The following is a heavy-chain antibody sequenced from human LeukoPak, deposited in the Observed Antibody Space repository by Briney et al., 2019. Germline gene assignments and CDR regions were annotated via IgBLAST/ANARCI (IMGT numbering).Heavy chain of an antibody. CDR3: AREARRYYYDSSGDFDY. V-gene: IGHV3-7*01. J-gene: IGHJ4*02. CDR1: GFTISSYW. CDR2: IKQDGSEK. D-gene: IGHD3-22*01. Sequence: GGSLRLSCAASGFTISSYWMSRVRQAPGKGLEWVANIKQDGSEKYYVDSVRGRFTISRDNAKNSLYLQMNSPRAEDTAVYYCAREARRYYYDSSGDFDYWGQGTLVTVSS.